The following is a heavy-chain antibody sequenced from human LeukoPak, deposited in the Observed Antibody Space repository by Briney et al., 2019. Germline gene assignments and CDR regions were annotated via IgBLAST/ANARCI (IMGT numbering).Heavy chain of an antibody. CDR3: ARDLGVSGCSYGPQYEGWFDP. J-gene: IGHJ5*02. V-gene: IGHV4-61*02. CDR1: GDSITSGDSY. CDR2: IYTSGST. D-gene: IGHD5-18*01. Sequence: SETLSLTCSVSGDSITSGDSYWTWIRQPAGKGLEWIGLIYTSGSTKYNPSLKSRVTMSVDTSKNQFSLKLSSVTAADTAVYYCARDLGVSGCSYGPQYEGWFDPWGQGTLVTVSS.